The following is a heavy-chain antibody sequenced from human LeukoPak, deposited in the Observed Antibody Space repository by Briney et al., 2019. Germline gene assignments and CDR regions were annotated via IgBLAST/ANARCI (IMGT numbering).Heavy chain of an antibody. J-gene: IGHJ4*02. V-gene: IGHV3-30*03. D-gene: IGHD3-10*01. CDR3: ARDEGTMVRGVIRSFDY. CDR1: GFTFSSYG. CDR2: ISYDGSNK. Sequence: GGSLRLSCAASGFTFSSYGMHWVRQAPGKGLEWVAVISYDGSNKYYGDSVKGRFTISRDNSKNTLYLQMNSLRAEDTAVYYCARDEGTMVRGVIRSFDYWGQGTLVTVSS.